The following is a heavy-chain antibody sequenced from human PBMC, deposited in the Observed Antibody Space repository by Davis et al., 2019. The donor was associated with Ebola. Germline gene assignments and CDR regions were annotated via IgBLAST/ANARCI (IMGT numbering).Heavy chain of an antibody. D-gene: IGHD2-2*01. CDR3: ARAHSRVVPATTDFDY. J-gene: IGHJ4*02. Sequence: PSETLSLTCTVSGGSVSSGSYYWSWIRQPPGKGLEWIGYIYYSGSTNYNPSLKSRVTISVDTSKNQFSLKLSSVTAADTAVYYCARAHSRVVPATTDFDYWGQGTLVTVSS. CDR1: GGSVSSGSYY. V-gene: IGHV4-61*01. CDR2: IYYSGST.